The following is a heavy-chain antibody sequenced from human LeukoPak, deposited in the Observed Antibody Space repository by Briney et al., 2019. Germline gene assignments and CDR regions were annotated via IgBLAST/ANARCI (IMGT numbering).Heavy chain of an antibody. CDR3: ARGWYGPDS. CDR1: GVTFSSHS. CDR2: ISRDGTST. J-gene: IGHJ5*01. V-gene: IGHV3-74*01. Sequence: GGSLRLSCAASGVTFSSHSMHWVRQAPGKGLVWVSGISRDGTSTNYADAVKGRFTISRDNAKNTLYLQMNSLRVEDTAVYSCARGWYGPDSCGQGTLVIVSS. D-gene: IGHD2-15*01.